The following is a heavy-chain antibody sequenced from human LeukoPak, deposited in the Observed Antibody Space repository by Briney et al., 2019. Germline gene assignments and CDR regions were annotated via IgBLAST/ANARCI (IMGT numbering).Heavy chain of an antibody. J-gene: IGHJ4*02. CDR2: ISSTSNTM. D-gene: IGHD6-6*01. Sequence: GGSLSLSCAASGFTLSDYSMNWVRQAPGKGLEWVSFISSTSNTMYYADSVKGRFTISRGNARNSLYLQMSGLRVEDTAVYYCARDSSRIAARRDFDYWGQGTLVTVSS. V-gene: IGHV3-48*04. CDR1: GFTLSDYS. CDR3: ARDSSRIAARRDFDY.